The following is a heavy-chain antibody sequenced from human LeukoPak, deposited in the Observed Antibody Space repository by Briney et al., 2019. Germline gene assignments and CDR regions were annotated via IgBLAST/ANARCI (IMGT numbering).Heavy chain of an antibody. CDR3: ARERLPAAIHFAYYYYGMDV. CDR2: IYYSGST. CDR1: GGSISSGGYY. J-gene: IGHJ6*02. Sequence: PSQTLSLTCTVSGGSISSGGYYWSWIRQNPGKGLEWIGCIYYSGSTYYNPSLKSRVTISVDTSKNQFSLKLSSVTAADTAVYYCARERLPAAIHFAYYYYGMDVWGQGTTVTVSS. D-gene: IGHD2-2*02. V-gene: IGHV4-31*03.